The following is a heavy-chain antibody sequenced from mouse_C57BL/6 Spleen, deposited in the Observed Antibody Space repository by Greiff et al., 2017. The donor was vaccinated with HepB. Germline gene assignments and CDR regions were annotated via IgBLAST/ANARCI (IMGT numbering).Heavy chain of an antibody. D-gene: IGHD2-3*01. Sequence: QVQLQQPGAELVRPGSSVKLSCKASGYTFTSYWMHWVKQRPIQGLEWIGNIDPSDSETHYNQKFKDKATLTVDKSSSTAYMQLSSLTSEDSAVYYCARTPDGYYWYFDVWGTGTTVTVSS. CDR1: GYTFTSYW. V-gene: IGHV1-52*01. J-gene: IGHJ1*03. CDR3: ARTPDGYYWYFDV. CDR2: IDPSDSET.